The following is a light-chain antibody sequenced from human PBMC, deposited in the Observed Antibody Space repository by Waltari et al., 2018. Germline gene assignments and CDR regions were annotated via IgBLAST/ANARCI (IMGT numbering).Light chain of an antibody. Sequence: QLVLTQSPSASASLGASVKLNCTLDRGHSSNIVRWLQQHPEKGPRYLMKINSDGSHGKGDEIPDRFSGSSSGAERYLTISSVQSEDEADYYCQTGGHGTWVFGGGTKLTVL. CDR2: INSDGSH. CDR1: RGHSSNI. J-gene: IGLJ3*02. V-gene: IGLV4-69*01. CDR3: QTGGHGTWV.